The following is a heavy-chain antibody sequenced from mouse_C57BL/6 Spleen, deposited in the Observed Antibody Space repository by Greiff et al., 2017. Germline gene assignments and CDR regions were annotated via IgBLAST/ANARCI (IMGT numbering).Heavy chain of an antibody. CDR1: GYTFTSYW. Sequence: VQLQQPGAELVMPGASVKLSCKASGYTFTSYWMHWVKQRPGQGLGWIGEIDPSDSYTNYNQKFKGKSTLTVDKSSSTAYMQLSSLTSEDSAVYYCARRGDYDDYAMDYWGQGTSGTVSS. CDR3: ARRGDYDDYAMDY. J-gene: IGHJ4*01. D-gene: IGHD2-4*01. V-gene: IGHV1-69*01. CDR2: IDPSDSYT.